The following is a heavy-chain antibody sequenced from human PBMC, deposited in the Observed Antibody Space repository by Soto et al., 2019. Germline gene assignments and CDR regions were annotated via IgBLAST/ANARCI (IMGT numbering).Heavy chain of an antibody. CDR3: ARGEWLGDAFDI. J-gene: IGHJ3*02. D-gene: IGHD5-12*01. V-gene: IGHV1-24*01. Sequence: ASVKVSCKVSGYTLTELSMHWVRQAPGKGLEWMGGIDPEDGETIYAQKFQGRVTMTADTSTGTAYMELRSLRSDDTAVYYCARGEWLGDAFDIWGQGTMVTVSS. CDR2: IDPEDGET. CDR1: GYTLTELS.